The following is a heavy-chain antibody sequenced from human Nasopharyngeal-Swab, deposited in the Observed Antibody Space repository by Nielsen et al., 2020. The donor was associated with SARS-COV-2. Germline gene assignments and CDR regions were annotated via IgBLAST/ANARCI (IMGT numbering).Heavy chain of an antibody. V-gene: IGHV3-11*04. D-gene: IGHD5-18*01. J-gene: IGHJ4*02. Sequence: GESLKISCAASGFTFSDYYMRWIRQAPGKGLEWVSYISSSGSTIYYADSVKGRFTISRDNATNSLYLQMNGLRAEDTAVYYCARAYVQLWSGGYWGQGTLVTVSS. CDR2: ISSSGSTI. CDR3: ARAYVQLWSGGY. CDR1: GFTFSDYY.